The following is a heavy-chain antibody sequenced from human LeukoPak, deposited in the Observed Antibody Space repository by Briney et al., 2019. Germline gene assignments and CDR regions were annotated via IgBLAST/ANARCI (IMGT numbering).Heavy chain of an antibody. CDR1: GYMFTTYR. V-gene: IGHV5-51*01. D-gene: IGHD3-3*01. J-gene: IGHJ6*02. Sequence: GESLKISCQGSGYMFTTYRIAWVRQMPGKGLEWMGIVYPGNSDTTYSPSFQGQVTISADKSISTAYLQWSSLKASDTAMYYCARPFGVAYMDVWGQGTTVTVSS. CDR2: VYPGNSDT. CDR3: ARPFGVAYMDV.